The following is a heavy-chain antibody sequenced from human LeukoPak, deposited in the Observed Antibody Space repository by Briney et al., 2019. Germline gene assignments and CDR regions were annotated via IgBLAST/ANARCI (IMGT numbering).Heavy chain of an antibody. V-gene: IGHV3-23*01. J-gene: IGHJ4*02. D-gene: IGHD7-27*01. Sequence: GGSLRLSCAASGFIFSNYAITWIRQAPGKGLEWVSEISGSGESTYYGDSVKGRFTISRDNSKNTLYQQMNSLRAGDTAIYYCAREHWDFDYWGQGTLVTVSS. CDR3: AREHWDFDY. CDR2: ISGSGEST. CDR1: GFIFSNYA.